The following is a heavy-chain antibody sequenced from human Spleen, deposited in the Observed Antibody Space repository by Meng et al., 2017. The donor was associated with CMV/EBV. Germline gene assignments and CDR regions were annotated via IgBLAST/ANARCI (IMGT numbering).Heavy chain of an antibody. CDR1: GYTFSSYG. CDR2: IRVYNGDT. J-gene: IGHJ5*02. D-gene: IGHD2-21*01. CDR3: SRRGPSYCGVDCLAWFDP. Sequence: GESLKVSCKASGYTFSSYGINWVRQAPGQGLEWLGWIRVYNGDTKYSQKFQDRVTLTTDTSTSTAYMELRSLRSDDTAVYYCSRRGPSYCGVDCLAWFDPWGQGTLVTVSS. V-gene: IGHV1-18*01.